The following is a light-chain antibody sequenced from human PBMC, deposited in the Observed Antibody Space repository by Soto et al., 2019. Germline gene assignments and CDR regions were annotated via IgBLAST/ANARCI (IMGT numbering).Light chain of an antibody. V-gene: IGLV2-23*02. Sequence: QSALTQPASVSGSPGQSITISCTGTTSAVGSYNLVSWYQQHPGKAPKLMIYEVSKRPSGVSNRFSGSKSGNTASLTISGLQADEEADYFCCSYAGSSTLVFGTGTKLTVL. J-gene: IGLJ1*01. CDR2: EVS. CDR1: TSAVGSYNL. CDR3: CSYAGSSTLV.